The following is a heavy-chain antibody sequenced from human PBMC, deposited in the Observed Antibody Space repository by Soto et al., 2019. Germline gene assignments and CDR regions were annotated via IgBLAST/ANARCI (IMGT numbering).Heavy chain of an antibody. CDR2: IYYSGIS. V-gene: IGHV4-31*02. CDR1: GGSTSSGGFY. CDR3: ARNGYTYGMDV. J-gene: IGHJ6*02. Sequence: PSETLSLTXTVSGGSTSSGGFYWSWIRQHPGKGLEWIGYIYYSGISYYNPSLKSRVSISLDTSRNQFSMTLNSVTAADTAVYYCARNGYTYGMDVWGQGATVTSP. D-gene: IGHD5-18*01.